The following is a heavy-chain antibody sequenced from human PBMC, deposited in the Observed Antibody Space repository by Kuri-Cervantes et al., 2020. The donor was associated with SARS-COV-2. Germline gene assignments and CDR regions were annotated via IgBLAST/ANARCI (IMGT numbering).Heavy chain of an antibody. V-gene: IGHV1-2*04. J-gene: IGHJ6*02. D-gene: IGHD3-10*01. CDR1: GYTFSDYY. CDR3: ARGMVRGLIQSYYYGMDV. Sequence: ASVKVSCKASGYTFSDYYMYWVRQAPGQGLEWMGWTNPNSGGTNYAQKFQGWVTMTRDTSSTGYMELSRLRSDDTAVYYCARGMVRGLIQSYYYGMDVWGQGITVTVSS. CDR2: TNPNSGGT.